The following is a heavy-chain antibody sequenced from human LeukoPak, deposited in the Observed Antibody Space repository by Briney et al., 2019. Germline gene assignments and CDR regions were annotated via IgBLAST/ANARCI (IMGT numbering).Heavy chain of an antibody. D-gene: IGHD6-19*01. CDR2: INTNTGNP. CDR3: ARQGRGPVAGTYPD. J-gene: IGHJ3*01. CDR1: GYTFAAYY. V-gene: IGHV7-4-1*02. Sequence: GASVKVSCKASGYTFAAYYMYWVRQAPGQGLEWMGWINTNTGNPTYAQGFTGRFVFSLDTSVSTAYLQISSLKAEDTAVYYCARQGRGPVAGTYPDWGQGTMVTVSS.